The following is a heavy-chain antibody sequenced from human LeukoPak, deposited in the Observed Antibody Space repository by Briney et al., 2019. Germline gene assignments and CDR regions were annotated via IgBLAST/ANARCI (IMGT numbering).Heavy chain of an antibody. V-gene: IGHV3-9*01. CDR1: GFTFDDYA. D-gene: IGHD3-3*01. Sequence: GGSLRLSCAASGFTFDDYAMPWVRQAPGKGLEWVSGISWNSGSIGYADSVKGRFTISRDNAKNSLYLQMNSLRAEDTALYYCAKGEIRFLEWLTRDYFDYWGQGTLVTVSS. CDR3: AKGEIRFLEWLTRDYFDY. J-gene: IGHJ4*02. CDR2: ISWNSGSI.